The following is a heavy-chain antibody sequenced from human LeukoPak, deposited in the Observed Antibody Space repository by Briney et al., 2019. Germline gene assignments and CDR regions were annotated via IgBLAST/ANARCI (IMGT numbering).Heavy chain of an antibody. CDR3: AKRGNPAVGHHYLDV. D-gene: IGHD2-2*01. CDR1: GFTFNNYA. J-gene: IGHJ6*03. Sequence: GGSLRLSCAASGFTFNNYAMAWVRQAPGKGLEWVSGISGSGDSTYYAESVRGRFTMSRDNSKNTLYLQMNSLGAEDTAVYYCAKRGNPAVGHHYLDVWGEGTTVSVSS. V-gene: IGHV3-23*01. CDR2: ISGSGDST.